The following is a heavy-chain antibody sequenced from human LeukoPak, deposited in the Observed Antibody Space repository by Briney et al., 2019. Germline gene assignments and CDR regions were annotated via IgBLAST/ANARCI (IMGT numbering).Heavy chain of an antibody. CDR2: IKFDGSKT. CDR3: VTATTVSDPRNF. CDR1: GFTFNNYG. Sequence: GGSLRLSCAGTGFTFNNYGLHWVRQAPGKGLEWVSYIKFDGSKTYYTDSVQGRFTISRDNSRNTLYLRMDSLRGEDSAVYFRVTATTVSDPRNFWGQGSLVIVSS. D-gene: IGHD4-17*01. V-gene: IGHV3-30*02. J-gene: IGHJ4*02.